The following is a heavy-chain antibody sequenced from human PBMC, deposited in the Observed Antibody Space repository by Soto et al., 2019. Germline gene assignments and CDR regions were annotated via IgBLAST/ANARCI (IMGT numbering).Heavy chain of an antibody. CDR2: INAGNGNT. CDR1: GYTFTSYA. V-gene: IGHV1-3*01. Sequence: ASVKVSCKASGYTFTSYATHWVRQAPGQRLEWMGWINAGNGNTKYSQKFQGRVTITRDTSASTAYMELSSLRSEDTAVYYCARDDLVVVVIDYWGQGTLVTVSS. J-gene: IGHJ4*02. D-gene: IGHD2-15*01. CDR3: ARDDLVVVVIDY.